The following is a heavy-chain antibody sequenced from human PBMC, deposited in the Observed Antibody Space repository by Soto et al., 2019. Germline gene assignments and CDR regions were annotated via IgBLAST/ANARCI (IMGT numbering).Heavy chain of an antibody. CDR1: GGSISSGGYS. V-gene: IGHV4-30-2*01. D-gene: IGHD3-3*01. J-gene: IGHJ5*02. CDR2: IYHSGST. Sequence: QLQLQESGSGLVKTSQTLSLTCAVSGGSISSGGYSWSWIRQPPGKGLEWIGYIYHSGSTYYNPSLKTRVTISVDRSKNHFSLKISSVTAADTAVYYCAIVPVDFWSGYYSWFDPWGQGTLVTVS. CDR3: AIVPVDFWSGYYSWFDP.